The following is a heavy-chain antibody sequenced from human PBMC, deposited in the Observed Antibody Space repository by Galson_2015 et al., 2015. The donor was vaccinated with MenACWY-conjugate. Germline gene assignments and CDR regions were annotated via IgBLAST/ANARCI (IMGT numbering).Heavy chain of an antibody. CDR1: RGTFIGYG. Sequence: SVKVSCKASRGTFIGYGFSWVRQVPGQGLEWMGGIIPIFGTLDYAQKFKGRVTITADESTSTAYMELDSLTSDDTAVYFCARESSSPEDTTRWFWFDPWGQGTLVIVSS. V-gene: IGHV1-69*13. CDR3: ARESSSPEDTTRWFWFDP. CDR2: IIPIFGTL. D-gene: IGHD2-15*01. J-gene: IGHJ5*02.